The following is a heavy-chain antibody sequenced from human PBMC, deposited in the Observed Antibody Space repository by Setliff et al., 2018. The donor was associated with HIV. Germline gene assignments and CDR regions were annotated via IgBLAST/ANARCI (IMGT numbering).Heavy chain of an antibody. CDR3: ARESRDIVATSPLDY. J-gene: IGHJ4*02. V-gene: IGHV1-46*01. D-gene: IGHD5-12*01. CDR2: INPSGGST. Sequence: GASVKVSCKASGYTFTSYYMHWVRQAPGQGLEWMGIINPSGGSTNYAQKFQERVTITRDMSTSIAYMELSSLRSEDTAVYYCARESRDIVATSPLDYWGQGTLVTVSS. CDR1: GYTFTSYY.